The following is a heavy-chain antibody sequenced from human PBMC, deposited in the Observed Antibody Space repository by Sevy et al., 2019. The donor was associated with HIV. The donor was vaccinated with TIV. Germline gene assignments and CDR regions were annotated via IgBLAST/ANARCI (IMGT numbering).Heavy chain of an antibody. CDR2: ISYDGSNK. CDR3: AKVRRMYTAIHNLDY. V-gene: IGHV3-30*18. D-gene: IGHD5-18*01. Sequence: GGSLRLSCAVSGFTFSSYGMHWVRQAPGKGLEWVAVISYDGSNKYYVDSVKGRFTISRDNSKNTLYLQMNSLRAEDTAVYYCAKVRRMYTAIHNLDYWGQGTLVTVSS. CDR1: GFTFSSYG. J-gene: IGHJ4*02.